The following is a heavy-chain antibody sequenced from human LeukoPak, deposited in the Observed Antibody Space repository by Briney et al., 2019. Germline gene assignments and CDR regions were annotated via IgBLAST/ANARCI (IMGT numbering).Heavy chain of an antibody. Sequence: SETLSLTCTVSGGSISSHYWSWIRQPPGKGLEWIGYIYYSGSTNYNPSLKSRVTISVDTSKNQFSLKLSSVTAADTAVYYCARDLTPEDYGDYGRAYYYYMDVWGKGTTVTVSS. CDR1: GGSISSHY. D-gene: IGHD4-17*01. J-gene: IGHJ6*03. V-gene: IGHV4-59*11. CDR2: IYYSGST. CDR3: ARDLTPEDYGDYGRAYYYYMDV.